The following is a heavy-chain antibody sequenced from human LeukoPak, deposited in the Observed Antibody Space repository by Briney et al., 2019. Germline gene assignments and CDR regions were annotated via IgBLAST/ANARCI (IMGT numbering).Heavy chain of an antibody. CDR2: IYYSGST. V-gene: IGHV4-61*05. D-gene: IGHD2-2*01. CDR1: GGSISSSSYY. Sequence: SETLSLTCTVSGGSISSSSYYWGWIRQPPGKGLEWIGYIYYSGSTNYNPSLKSRVTISVDTSKNQFSLKLSSVTAADTAVYYCARGHYIVVVPAAMRVEFDPWGQGTLVTVSS. J-gene: IGHJ5*02. CDR3: ARGHYIVVVPAAMRVEFDP.